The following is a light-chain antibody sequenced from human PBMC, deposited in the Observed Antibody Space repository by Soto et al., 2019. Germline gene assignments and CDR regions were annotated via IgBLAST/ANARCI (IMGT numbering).Light chain of an antibody. J-gene: IGKJ5*01. CDR1: QSIRNW. V-gene: IGKV1-39*01. CDR3: QQSYSTPHT. CDR2: AAS. Sequence: DIQMTQSPSILSASVGDRVTITCRASQSIRNWLAWYQQKPKKAPKLLIYAASSLQSGVPSRFSGSGSGTDFTLTISSLQPEDFATYYCQQSYSTPHTFGQGTRLEIK.